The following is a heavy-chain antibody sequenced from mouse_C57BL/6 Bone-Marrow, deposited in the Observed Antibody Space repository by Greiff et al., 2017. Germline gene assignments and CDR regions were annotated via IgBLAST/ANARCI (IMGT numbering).Heavy chain of an antibody. Sequence: EVQRVESGPELVKPGASVKIPCKASGYTFTDYNMDWVKQSHGKSLEWIGDINPNNGGTIYNQKFKGKATLTVDKSSSTAYMELRSLTSEDTAVYYCARSRLRLGFAYWGQGTLVTVSA. CDR3: ARSRLRLGFAY. V-gene: IGHV1-18*01. J-gene: IGHJ3*01. CDR2: INPNNGGT. D-gene: IGHD3-2*02. CDR1: GYTFTDYN.